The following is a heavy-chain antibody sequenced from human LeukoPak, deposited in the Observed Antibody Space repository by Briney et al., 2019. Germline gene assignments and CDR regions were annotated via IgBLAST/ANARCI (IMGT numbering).Heavy chain of an antibody. J-gene: IGHJ6*03. Sequence: GETLRLSCAASGFTFSSFGMSWVRQAPGKGLEWVAAISGSGGNTHYADSVKGRFTISRDNAKNTLYLQMNSLRAEDTAVYYCAKGGIAVASTSYYYYMDVWGKGTTVTSSS. D-gene: IGHD6-19*01. CDR2: ISGSGGNT. CDR1: GFTFSSFG. CDR3: AKGGIAVASTSYYYYMDV. V-gene: IGHV3-23*01.